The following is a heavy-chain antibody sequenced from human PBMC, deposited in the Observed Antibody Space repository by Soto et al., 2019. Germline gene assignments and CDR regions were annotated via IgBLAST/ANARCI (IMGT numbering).Heavy chain of an antibody. Sequence: QVQLVQSGAEVKKPGASVKVSCKASGYTFTSYGISWVREAPGQGLEWMGWISAYNGNTNYAQKLQGRVTMTTDTSTSTAYMELRCLRSEVTAVYHCATDLSPAAAGTGGYWGQGTLVTFSS. V-gene: IGHV1-18*01. J-gene: IGHJ4*02. CDR3: ATDLSPAAAGTGGY. CDR2: ISAYNGNT. CDR1: GYTFTSYG. D-gene: IGHD6-13*01.